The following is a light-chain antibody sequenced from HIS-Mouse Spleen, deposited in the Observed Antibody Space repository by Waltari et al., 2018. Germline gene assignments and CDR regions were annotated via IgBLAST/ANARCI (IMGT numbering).Light chain of an antibody. CDR1: QGISSY. CDR2: SAS. J-gene: IGKJ1*01. CDR3: LQLNSYPPT. Sequence: IQLTQSPSFLSASVGDRVTITCRASQGISSYLAWYQQKPGKAPKLLIYSASTLQSGVPARFSGSGSGTEFTLTIRILQPEDFATYNCLQLNSYPPTFGQGTKVEIK. V-gene: IGKV1-9*01.